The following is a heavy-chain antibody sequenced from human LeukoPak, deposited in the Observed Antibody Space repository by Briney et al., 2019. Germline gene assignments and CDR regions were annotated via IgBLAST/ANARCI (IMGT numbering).Heavy chain of an antibody. V-gene: IGHV1-2*02. CDR2: INPNSGGT. CDR3: ARAVGYCSSTSCPTKGHDAFDI. D-gene: IGHD2-2*01. CDR1: GYTFTGYY. J-gene: IGHJ3*02. Sequence: ASVKVSCKASGYTFTGYYMHWVRQAPGQGLEWMGWINPNSGGTNYAQKFQGRVTMTRDTSISTAYMELSRLRSDDTAVYYCARAVGYCSSTSCPTKGHDAFDIWGQGTMVTVSS.